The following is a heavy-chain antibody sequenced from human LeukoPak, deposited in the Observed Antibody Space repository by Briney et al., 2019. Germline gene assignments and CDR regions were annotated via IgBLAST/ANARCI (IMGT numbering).Heavy chain of an antibody. CDR3: AKDRNYYGSGSYSNWFDP. Sequence: GGSLRLSCAASGFTFSSYAMGWVRQAPGKGLEWVSAISGSGGSTYYADSVKGRFTISRDNSKNTLYLQMNSLRAEDTAVYYCAKDRNYYGSGSYSNWFDPWGQGTLVTVSS. J-gene: IGHJ5*02. V-gene: IGHV3-23*01. CDR1: GFTFSSYA. D-gene: IGHD3-10*01. CDR2: ISGSGGST.